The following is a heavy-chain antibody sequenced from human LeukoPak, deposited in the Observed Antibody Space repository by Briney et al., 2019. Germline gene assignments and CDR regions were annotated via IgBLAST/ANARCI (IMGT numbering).Heavy chain of an antibody. CDR3: ARHFYGDYAFDY. CDR2: IDPADPYT. V-gene: IGHV5-10-1*01. Sequence: GESLKISCEGSGYSSSVFWITWVRQMPGKGLEWMGTIDPADPYTNYSPSFQGHVTISADKSVSTAYLHWSSLKASDTAIYYCARHFYGDYAFDYWGLGTLVTVSS. CDR1: GYSSSVFW. J-gene: IGHJ4*02. D-gene: IGHD4-17*01.